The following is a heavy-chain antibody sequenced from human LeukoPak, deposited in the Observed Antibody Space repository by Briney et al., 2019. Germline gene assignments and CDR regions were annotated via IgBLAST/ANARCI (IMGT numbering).Heavy chain of an antibody. D-gene: IGHD1-26*01. V-gene: IGHV3-74*01. CDR1: GFTFSGYW. CDR2: INSDGSST. CDR3: ARASSRWARPFDY. J-gene: IGHJ4*02. Sequence: PGGSLRLSCAASGFTFSGYWMHWVRQAPGKGLVWVSRINSDGSSTSYADSVKGRFTISRDNAKNTLYLQMNSLRAEDTAVYYCARASSRWARPFDYWGQGTLVTVSS.